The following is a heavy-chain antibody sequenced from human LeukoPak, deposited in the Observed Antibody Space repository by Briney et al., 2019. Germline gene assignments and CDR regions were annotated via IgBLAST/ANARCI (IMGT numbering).Heavy chain of an antibody. J-gene: IGHJ6*03. V-gene: IGHV3-48*01. Sequence: GGSLRLSCAASGFTFSSYSMNWVRQAPGKGLEWVSYISSFSSTIYYADSVKGRFTISRDSAKNSLYLRMNSLRAEDTAVYYCARDRESFAVPSMDVWGKGTTVTVSS. CDR1: GFTFSSYS. D-gene: IGHD4-17*01. CDR2: ISSFSSTI. CDR3: ARDRESFAVPSMDV.